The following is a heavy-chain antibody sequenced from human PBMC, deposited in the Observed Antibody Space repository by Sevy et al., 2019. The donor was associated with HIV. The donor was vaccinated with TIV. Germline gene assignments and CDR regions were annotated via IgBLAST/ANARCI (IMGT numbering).Heavy chain of an antibody. J-gene: IGHJ3*02. CDR3: ARDDSFDM. CDR1: GFAFSDYY. V-gene: IGHV3-11*01. CDR2: INETGDII. Sequence: GGSLRLSCAASGFAFSDYYMSWIRQAPGKGLEWLSYINETGDIINYADSVKGRFTISRDNAKNSVFLQVNRLRAEDTAMYYCARDDSFDMWGQGTMVTVSS.